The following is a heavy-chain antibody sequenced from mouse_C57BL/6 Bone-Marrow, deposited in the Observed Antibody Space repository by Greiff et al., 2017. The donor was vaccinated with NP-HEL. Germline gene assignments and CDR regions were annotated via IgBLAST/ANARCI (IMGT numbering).Heavy chain of an antibody. D-gene: IGHD2-4*01. CDR3: ARKGDYGYYAMDY. V-gene: IGHV5-15*01. CDR1: GFTFSDYG. Sequence: EVQGVESGGGLVQPGGSLKLSCAASGFTFSDYGMAWVRQAPRQGPEWVAFISNLAYSIYYADTVTGRFTISRENAKNTLYLEMSSLRSEDTAMYYCARKGDYGYYAMDYWGQGTSVTVSP. CDR2: ISNLAYSI. J-gene: IGHJ4*01.